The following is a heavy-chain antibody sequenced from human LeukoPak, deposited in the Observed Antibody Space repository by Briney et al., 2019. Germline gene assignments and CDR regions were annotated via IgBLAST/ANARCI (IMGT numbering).Heavy chain of an antibody. CDR2: ISHDGTNT. Sequence: SGGSLRLACAGSGFIFSAYVMHWVRQAPGKGLEWVSLISHDGTNTFYADSVRGRFTVSRDDSKNTMYLQMNTLRSDDTAVYFCARDVGDVYNRHFDYWGQGTLVTVSS. D-gene: IGHD5-24*01. V-gene: IGHV3-30*04. CDR1: GFIFSAYV. J-gene: IGHJ4*02. CDR3: ARDVGDVYNRHFDY.